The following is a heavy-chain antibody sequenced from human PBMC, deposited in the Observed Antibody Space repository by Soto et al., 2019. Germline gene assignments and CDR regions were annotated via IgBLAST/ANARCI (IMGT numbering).Heavy chain of an antibody. CDR1: RCTFTTYD. V-gene: IGHV1-2*02. CDR2: IKTNNGET. Sequence: GASVKVSCKAGRCTFTTYDIYLGLHAPGQGLEWMGWIKTNNGETIYAQKFQGRVNMTRDTSVTTRYMELDNLGSDDTAVYYCARRSRTWLTEIKFDPWG. D-gene: IGHD5-18*01. J-gene: IGHJ5*02. CDR3: ARRSRTWLTEIKFDP.